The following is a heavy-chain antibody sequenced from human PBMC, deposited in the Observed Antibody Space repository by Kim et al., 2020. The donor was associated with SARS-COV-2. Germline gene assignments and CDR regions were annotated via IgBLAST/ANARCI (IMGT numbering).Heavy chain of an antibody. V-gene: IGHV3-21*01. CDR1: GFTFSSYS. CDR2: ISSSSSYI. D-gene: IGHD1-7*01. J-gene: IGHJ2*01. CDR3: ARDPSYNWNYLGEWFLWYFDL. Sequence: GGSLRLSCAASGFTFSSYSMNWVRQAPGKGLEWVSSISSSSSYIYYADLVKGRFTISRDNAKNSLYLQMNSLRAEDTAVYYCARDPSYNWNYLGEWFLWYFDLWGRGTLVTVSS.